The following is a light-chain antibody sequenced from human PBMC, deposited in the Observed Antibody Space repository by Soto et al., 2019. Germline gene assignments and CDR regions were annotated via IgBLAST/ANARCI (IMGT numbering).Light chain of an antibody. V-gene: IGKV3-15*01. Sequence: EIVMTQSPATLSVSPGERATLSCRASQSVCSHLALYQQKPCQAPRLLIYGASTMATGIPARFSGSGSGTEFTLTISSLQSEDFAVYYCQQFNNWPRTFGQGTKVEIK. CDR2: GAS. J-gene: IGKJ1*01. CDR1: QSVCSH. CDR3: QQFNNWPRT.